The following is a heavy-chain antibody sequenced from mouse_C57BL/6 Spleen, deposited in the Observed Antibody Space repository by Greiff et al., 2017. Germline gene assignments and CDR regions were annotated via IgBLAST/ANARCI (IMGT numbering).Heavy chain of an antibody. D-gene: IGHD2-12*01. CDR1: GYTFTDYS. CDR3: ASEAYDWFDY. V-gene: IGHV1-62-2*01. CDR2: FYPGSGGI. Sequence: VQLQQSGAELVKPGASVKLSCKASGYTFTDYSMHWVKQRSGQGLEWIGRFYPGSGGIQYNQKFKDKATLTAAKSSSTVYMELSRFTSDDSAVYFCASEAYDWFDYWGQGTSVTVSA. J-gene: IGHJ3*01.